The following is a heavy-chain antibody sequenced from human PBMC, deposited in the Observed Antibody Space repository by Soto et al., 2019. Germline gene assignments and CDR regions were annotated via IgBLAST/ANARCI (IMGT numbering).Heavy chain of an antibody. J-gene: IGHJ5*02. CDR2: INHSGTT. CDR3: ARGSRFDP. CDR1: GGSFTAYQ. V-gene: IGHV4-34*01. Sequence: SETLSLTCGVYGGSFTAYQWNWIRQSPGQGLEWIGEINHSGTTKYNPSLASRINLSVDTSKKQFSLKMFSVTAADTAIYYCARGSRFDPWGQGTKVTVYS.